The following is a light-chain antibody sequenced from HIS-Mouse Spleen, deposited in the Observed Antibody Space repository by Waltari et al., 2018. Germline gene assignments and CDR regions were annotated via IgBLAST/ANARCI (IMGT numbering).Light chain of an antibody. CDR2: EVR. CDR3: SSYTSSSTLV. V-gene: IGLV2-14*01. Sequence: QSALTQPASVSGSPGQSITISCTGTSSDVGGYNYVSWYHQHPGKAPKLMIYEVRNRPCVVSNLFSGSKSGNTASLTISGLQAEDEADYYCSSYTSSSTLVFGGGTKLTVL. CDR1: SSDVGGYNY. J-gene: IGLJ2*01.